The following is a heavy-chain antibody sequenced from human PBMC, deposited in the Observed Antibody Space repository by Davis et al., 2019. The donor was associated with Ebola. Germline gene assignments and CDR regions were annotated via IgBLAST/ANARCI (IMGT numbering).Heavy chain of an antibody. CDR3: ARAPSGAGPFDH. J-gene: IGHJ4*02. Sequence: SETLSLTCTVSGGSISSYYWSWIRQPPGKGLEWIGYIYYSGSTNYNPSLKSRATISLDTSKNQFSLNLNSVTAADTAVYYCARAPSGAGPFDHWGQGALVTVSS. V-gene: IGHV4-59*01. D-gene: IGHD3-10*01. CDR2: IYYSGST. CDR1: GGSISSYY.